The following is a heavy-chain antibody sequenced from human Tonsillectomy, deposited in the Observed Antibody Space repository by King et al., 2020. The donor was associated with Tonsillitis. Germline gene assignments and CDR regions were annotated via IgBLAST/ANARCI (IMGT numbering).Heavy chain of an antibody. Sequence: VQLVESGGGVVQPGRSLRLSCAASGFTFSSYGMHWVRQAPGEGLEWVAVISYDGSNKYYADSVKGRFTISRDNSKNTLYLQMNSLRAEDTAVYYCARGAGLRYFDWLLYFNYWGQGTLVTVSS. D-gene: IGHD3-9*01. V-gene: IGHV3-33*05. CDR2: ISYDGSNK. J-gene: IGHJ4*02. CDR1: GFTFSSYG. CDR3: ARGAGLRYFDWLLYFNY.